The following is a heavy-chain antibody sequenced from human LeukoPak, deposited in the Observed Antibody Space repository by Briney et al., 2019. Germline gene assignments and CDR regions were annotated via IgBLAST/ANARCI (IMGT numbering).Heavy chain of an antibody. CDR2: IYYGGST. Sequence: PSETLSLTCTVSGGSISSYYWSWIRQPPGKGLEWIGYIYYGGSTNYNPSLKSRVTISVDTSKNQFSLNLSSVTAADTAVYYCARLRAVAAGYFDYWGQGTLVTVSS. CDR1: GGSISSYY. D-gene: IGHD6-19*01. J-gene: IGHJ4*02. V-gene: IGHV4-59*12. CDR3: ARLRAVAAGYFDY.